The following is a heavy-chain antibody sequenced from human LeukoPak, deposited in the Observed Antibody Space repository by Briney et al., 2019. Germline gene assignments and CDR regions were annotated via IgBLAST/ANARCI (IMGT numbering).Heavy chain of an antibody. Sequence: ASVKVSCKSPGYTFTSYGFTWVRQPPGQGLEWMGWISAYNGNTNYVQKLQGRVTMSTDTSTSTVYMELRSLRSDDTAVYYCARGGLTESVDYWGQGTLVTVSS. V-gene: IGHV1-18*01. CDR2: ISAYNGNT. J-gene: IGHJ4*02. CDR3: ARGGLTESVDY. D-gene: IGHD3-10*01. CDR1: GYTFTSYG.